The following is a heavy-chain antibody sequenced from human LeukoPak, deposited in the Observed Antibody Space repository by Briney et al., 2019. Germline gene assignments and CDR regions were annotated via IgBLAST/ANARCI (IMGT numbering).Heavy chain of an antibody. D-gene: IGHD3-3*01. Sequence: GGSLRLSCAASGFTFSSYSMTWVRQAPGKGLEWVSSISSSSSYIYYADSVKGRFTISRDNAKNSLYLQMNSLRAEDTAVYYCARVPILRFLEWLFPPTFDYWGQGTLVTVSS. CDR3: ARVPILRFLEWLFPPTFDY. V-gene: IGHV3-21*01. J-gene: IGHJ4*02. CDR1: GFTFSSYS. CDR2: ISSSSSYI.